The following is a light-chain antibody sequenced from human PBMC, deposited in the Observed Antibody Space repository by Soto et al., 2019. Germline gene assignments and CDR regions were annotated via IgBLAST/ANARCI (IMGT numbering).Light chain of an antibody. CDR2: AVS. CDR3: QQYGSSPRLT. V-gene: IGKV3-20*01. CDR1: QSVTSSY. Sequence: EIVLTQSPGTLSLSPGERATLSCRASQSVTSSYLAWYQQKPGQAPRLLIYAVSSRATGIPDRFSGSGSGTDFTLTISRLEPEDFAVYYCQQYGSSPRLTFGGGTKVEIK. J-gene: IGKJ4*01.